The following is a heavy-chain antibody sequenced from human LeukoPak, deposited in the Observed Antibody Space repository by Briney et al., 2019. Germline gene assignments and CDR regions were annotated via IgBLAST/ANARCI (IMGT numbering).Heavy chain of an antibody. CDR2: IRNKANSYTT. V-gene: IGHV3-72*01. CDR1: GFTFSDHY. D-gene: IGHD3-10*01. CDR3: VAMLRGVGY. J-gene: IGHJ4*02. Sequence: GGSLRLSCAASGFTFSDHYMDWVRQAPGKGLEWIGRIRNKANSYTTEYAASVKGRFTISRDDSKNLLYLQVNSLKIEDTAVYYCVAMLRGVGYWGQGTLVTVSS.